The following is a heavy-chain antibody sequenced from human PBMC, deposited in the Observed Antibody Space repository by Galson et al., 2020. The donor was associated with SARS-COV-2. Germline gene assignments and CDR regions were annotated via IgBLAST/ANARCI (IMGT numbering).Heavy chain of an antibody. V-gene: IGHV3-23*01. Sequence: GESLKISCAASGFTFNNYAMSWVRQAPGKGLEWVSSISGSGSNTYYADSVKGRFTMSRDNPKNTLYLQMNSLRTEDTAIYYCAKDGGGWYTSGWYYFDYWGQGTLVTVSS. CDR2: ISGSGSNT. CDR3: AKDGGGWYTSGWYYFDY. D-gene: IGHD6-19*01. J-gene: IGHJ4*02. CDR1: GFTFNNYA.